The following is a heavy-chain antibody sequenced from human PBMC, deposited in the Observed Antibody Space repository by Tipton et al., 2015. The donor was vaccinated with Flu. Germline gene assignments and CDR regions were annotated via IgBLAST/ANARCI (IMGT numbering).Heavy chain of an antibody. J-gene: IGHJ4*02. V-gene: IGHV4-34*01. D-gene: IGHD3-22*01. CDR1: GGSISTYY. CDR2: INHSGST. Sequence: TLSLTCSVSGGSISTYYWTWIRQPPGKGLEWIGEINHSGSTHYSSSFKSRVTMSVDSSKNQFSLHLSSVTAADTAVYYCARVSPRRVTSIVVVMLPEGYFDFWGQGILVTVSS. CDR3: ARVSPRRVTSIVVVMLPEGYFDF.